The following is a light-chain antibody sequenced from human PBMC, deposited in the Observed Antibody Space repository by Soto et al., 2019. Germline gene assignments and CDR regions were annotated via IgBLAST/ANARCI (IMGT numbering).Light chain of an antibody. J-gene: IGKJ1*01. V-gene: IGKV1-5*03. CDR2: KAS. CDR1: QSISSW. CDR3: QQYQSYWT. Sequence: DIQMTQSPSTLSASVGDIVTITCRASQSISSWLAWYQQKPGKAPNLLIYKASSLESGVPSRFSGSGSGTEFTLTISSLQPDDFATYYCQQYQSYWTFGQGTKVEIK.